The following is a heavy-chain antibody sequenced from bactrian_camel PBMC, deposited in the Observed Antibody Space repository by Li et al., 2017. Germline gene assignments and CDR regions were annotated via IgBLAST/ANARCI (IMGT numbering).Heavy chain of an antibody. V-gene: IGHV3S26*01. CDR1: KLYYDTYC. J-gene: IGHJ4*01. CDR3: AAAKGIPDLLRGGYLSARHYNY. D-gene: IGHD3*01. Sequence: HVQLVESGGGSVQAGGSLKLSCVASKLYYDTYCLAWFRQAPGNMREGIARIEGDGSGTTTYADSVEGRFTIYHDNAKNTLYLQMNSLKSEDTAIYYCAAAKGIPDLLRGGYLSARHYNYWGQGTQVTVS. CDR2: IEGDGSGTT.